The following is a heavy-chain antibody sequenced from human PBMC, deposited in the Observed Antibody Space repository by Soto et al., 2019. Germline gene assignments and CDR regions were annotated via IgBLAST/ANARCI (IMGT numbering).Heavy chain of an antibody. Sequence: SETLSLTCTVSGGSISSGDYYWSWIRQPPGKGLEWIGYIYYSGSTYYNPSLKSRVTISVDTSKNQFSLKLSSVTAADTAVYYCAGSHIVLVPAAIGTYYYYGMDVWGQGTTVTVSS. CDR3: AGSHIVLVPAAIGTYYYYGMDV. V-gene: IGHV4-30-4*01. D-gene: IGHD2-2*01. J-gene: IGHJ6*02. CDR2: IYYSGST. CDR1: GGSISSGDYY.